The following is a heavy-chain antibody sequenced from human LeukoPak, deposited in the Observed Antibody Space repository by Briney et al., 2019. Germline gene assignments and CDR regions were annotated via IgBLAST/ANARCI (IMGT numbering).Heavy chain of an antibody. CDR2: IYPGDSDT. Sequence: GESLQISCKGSGYSFTSYWIGWVRQMPGKGLEWMGIIYPGDSDTRYSPSFQGQVTISADKSIRTAYLQWSSLKASDTAIYYCARHAASGYDLPFDYWGQGTLVTVSS. CDR3: ARHAASGYDLPFDY. CDR1: GYSFTSYW. J-gene: IGHJ4*02. V-gene: IGHV5-51*01. D-gene: IGHD5-12*01.